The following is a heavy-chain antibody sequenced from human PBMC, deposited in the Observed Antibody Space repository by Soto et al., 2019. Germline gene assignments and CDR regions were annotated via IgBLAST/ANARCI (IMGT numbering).Heavy chain of an antibody. CDR3: ARGAISSSWSDY. CDR2: ISSSSSYT. J-gene: IGHJ4*02. V-gene: IGHV3-11*06. Sequence: PGGSLRLSCAASGFTFSDYYMSWIRQAPGKGLEWVSYISSSSSYTNYADSVKGRFTNSRDNAKNSLYLQMNSLRAEDTAVYYCARGAISSSWSDYWGQGTLVTVSS. D-gene: IGHD6-13*01. CDR1: GFTFSDYY.